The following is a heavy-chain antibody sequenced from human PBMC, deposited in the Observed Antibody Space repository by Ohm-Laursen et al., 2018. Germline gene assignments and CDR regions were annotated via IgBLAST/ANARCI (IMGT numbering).Heavy chain of an antibody. CDR3: VLGEWLDY. CDR2: ITHDGHET. V-gene: IGHV3-7*01. J-gene: IGHJ4*02. CDR1: GFTVSGNY. D-gene: IGHD3-16*01. Sequence: SLRLSCAASGFTVSGNYMSWVRQAPGKGLEWVANITHDGHETFYVDSVKGRFTISRDNAKNSLYLQMNSLRAEDTAVYYCVLGEWLDYWGQGTLVTVSS.